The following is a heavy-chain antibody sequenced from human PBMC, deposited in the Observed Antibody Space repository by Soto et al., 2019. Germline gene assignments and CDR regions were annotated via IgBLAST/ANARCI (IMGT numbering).Heavy chain of an antibody. D-gene: IGHD6-13*01. CDR3: AREKVFSTWGPPKNTWFDP. CDR1: GVSISDSGYY. Sequence: QVQLHESGPGLVKPSQTLSLTCSVSGVSISDSGYYWNWIRQHPGKGVEWLGYTYYSGTTRYYPSLRSRLTISIATSKNHFSLRLTSVTAADTAVYYCAREKVFSTWGPPKNTWFDPWGQGTLVTVSS. J-gene: IGHJ5*02. V-gene: IGHV4-31*03. CDR2: TYYSGTT.